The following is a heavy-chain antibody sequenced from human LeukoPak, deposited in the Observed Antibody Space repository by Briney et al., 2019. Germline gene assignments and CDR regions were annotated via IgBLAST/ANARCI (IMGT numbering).Heavy chain of an antibody. D-gene: IGHD6-13*01. CDR1: GGSISSFS. J-gene: IGHJ5*02. V-gene: IGHV4-59*12. CDR2: IYYSGST. CDR3: AREGDSSSVGWFDP. Sequence: PSETLSLTCIVSGGSISSFSWSWIRQPPGKGLEWIGYIYYSGSTNYNPSLKSRVTISVDTCKNQFSLKLNCVTAAAAAVYYCAREGDSSSVGWFDPWGQGTLVTVSS.